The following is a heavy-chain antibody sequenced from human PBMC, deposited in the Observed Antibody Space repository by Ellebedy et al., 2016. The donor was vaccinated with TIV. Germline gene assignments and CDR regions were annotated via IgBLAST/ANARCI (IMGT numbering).Heavy chain of an antibody. J-gene: IGHJ6*02. CDR3: ARRSDGGGSYPYYYGMDV. D-gene: IGHD1-26*01. CDR2: ISPGDSDT. Sequence: GESLKISCKGSGYSFTSYWIAWVRQMPGKGLEWMGIISPGDSDTRYSPSFQGQVTISADKSISTAYLQWSSLKASDTAMYYCARRSDGGGSYPYYYGMDVWGQGTTVTVSS. V-gene: IGHV5-51*01. CDR1: GYSFTSYW.